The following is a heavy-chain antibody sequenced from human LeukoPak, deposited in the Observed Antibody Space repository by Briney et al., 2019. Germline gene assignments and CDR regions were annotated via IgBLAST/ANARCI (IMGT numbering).Heavy chain of an antibody. J-gene: IGHJ4*02. CDR1: GGSISSTTSY. CDR2: IYYSGST. CDR3: ARHGSTDYFDN. D-gene: IGHD2-2*03. V-gene: IGHV4-39*01. Sequence: PSETLSLTCAVSGGSISSTTSYWGWIRQPPGKGLEWIGRIYYSGSTFYNPSLKSRVTISVDTSKNQFSLRLSSVTAADTAVYYCARHGSTDYFDNWGQGTLVTVFS.